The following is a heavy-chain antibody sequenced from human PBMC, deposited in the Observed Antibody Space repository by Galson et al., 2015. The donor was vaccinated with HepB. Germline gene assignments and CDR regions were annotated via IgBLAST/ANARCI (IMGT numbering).Heavy chain of an antibody. D-gene: IGHD5-18*01. J-gene: IGHJ4*02. CDR3: ARSGSAMVSPFEY. CDR2: MSYDGSKK. V-gene: IGHV3-30-3*01. Sequence: SLRLSCAASGFIFSSYGIHWVRQAPGKGLEWVAIMSYDGSKKYYADSVKGRFTIARDNSKNTLYLQMNSLRPEDTALYYCARSGSAMVSPFEYWGQGTLVTVSS. CDR1: GFIFSSYG.